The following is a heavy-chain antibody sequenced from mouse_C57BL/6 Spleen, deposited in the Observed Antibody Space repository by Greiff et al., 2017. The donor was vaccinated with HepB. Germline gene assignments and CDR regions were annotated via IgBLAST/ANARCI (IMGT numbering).Heavy chain of an antibody. CDR1: GYTFTSYW. Sequence: QVQLQQPGAELVMPGASVKLSCKASGYTFTSYWMHWVKQRPGQGLEWIGEIDPSDSYTNYNQKFKGKSTVTVDKSSSTAYMQLSSLTSEDSAVYYCARSYYGSILYYAMDYWGQGTSVTVSS. J-gene: IGHJ4*01. D-gene: IGHD1-1*01. CDR3: ARSYYGSILYYAMDY. V-gene: IGHV1-69*01. CDR2: IDPSDSYT.